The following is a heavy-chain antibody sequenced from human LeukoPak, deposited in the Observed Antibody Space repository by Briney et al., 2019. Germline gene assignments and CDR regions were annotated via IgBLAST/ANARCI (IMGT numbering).Heavy chain of an antibody. CDR1: GGSISSGGYS. Sequence: SETLSLTCAVSGGSISSGGYSWSWIRQPPGKGLEWIGYIYHSGSTYYNPPLKSRVTIPVDRSKNQFSLKLSSVTAADTAVYYCARLGYCSSTSCSNNWFDPWGQGTLVTVSS. V-gene: IGHV4-30-2*01. CDR2: IYHSGST. CDR3: ARLGYCSSTSCSNNWFDP. D-gene: IGHD2-2*01. J-gene: IGHJ5*02.